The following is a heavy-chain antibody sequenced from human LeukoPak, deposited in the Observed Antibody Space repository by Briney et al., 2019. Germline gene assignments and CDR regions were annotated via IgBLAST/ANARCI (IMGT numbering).Heavy chain of an antibody. Sequence: GGSLTLSCAASGFTFSSYGMQWVHQAPGKGLEGVEVIWYDGSNKYYADSVKGRFTISRDNSKNTLYLQMNSLRAEDTAVYYCARERVRSNPIHGMDVWGQGTTVTVSS. CDR1: GFTFSSYG. D-gene: IGHD3-10*01. J-gene: IGHJ6*02. CDR2: IWYDGSNK. V-gene: IGHV3-33*01. CDR3: ARERVRSNPIHGMDV.